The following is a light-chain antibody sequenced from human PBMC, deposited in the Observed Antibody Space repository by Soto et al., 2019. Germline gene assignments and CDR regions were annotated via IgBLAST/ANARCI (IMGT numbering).Light chain of an antibody. CDR3: QRYDNWPLT. Sequence: EIVVTQSPATLSVSPVGRANLXWMASQSISGNLAWYQQKPSLAPRLLIYHTSTRATGVPARFSGSGSGTEFSLTISSLQSEDFAVYYCQRYDNWPLTFGGGTKVDNK. J-gene: IGKJ4*01. V-gene: IGKV3-15*01. CDR1: QSISGN. CDR2: HTS.